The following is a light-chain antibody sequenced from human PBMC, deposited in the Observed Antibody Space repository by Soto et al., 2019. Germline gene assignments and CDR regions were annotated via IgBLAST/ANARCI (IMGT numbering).Light chain of an antibody. CDR3: QQYHSYPWT. J-gene: IGKJ1*01. V-gene: IGKV1-5*01. Sequence: DIQMTQSPSTLSASVGDTVTITCRASQSISGYLAWYQQKPGKAPKLLSLESGVPSRFIGSGSGTGFTLTSSSLQPADSASYYCQQYHSYPWTFGQGTRVEIK. CDR1: QSISGY.